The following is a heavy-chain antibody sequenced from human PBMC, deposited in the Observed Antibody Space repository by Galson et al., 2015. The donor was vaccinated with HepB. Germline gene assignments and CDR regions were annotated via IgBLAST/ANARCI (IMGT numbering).Heavy chain of an antibody. J-gene: IGHJ5*02. Sequence: SLRLSCAASGFTFSSYSMNWVRQAPGKGLEWVSYISSSSSTIYYADSVKGRFTISRDNAKNSLYLQMNSLRDEDTAVYYCARELWFGELRPNWFDPWGQGTLVTVSS. V-gene: IGHV3-48*02. CDR2: ISSSSSTI. CDR3: ARELWFGELRPNWFDP. D-gene: IGHD3-10*01. CDR1: GFTFSSYS.